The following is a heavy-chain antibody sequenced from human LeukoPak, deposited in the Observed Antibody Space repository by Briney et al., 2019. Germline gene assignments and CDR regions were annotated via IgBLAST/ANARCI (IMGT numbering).Heavy chain of an antibody. D-gene: IGHD2-2*01. Sequence: ASETLFLTCAVYGGSFSGYYWSWIRQPPGKGLEWIGEINHSGSTNYNPSLKSRVTISVDTSKNQFSLKLSSVTAADTAVYYCARGRVYCSSTSCRNWFDPWGQGTLVTVSS. J-gene: IGHJ5*02. V-gene: IGHV4-34*01. CDR3: ARGRVYCSSTSCRNWFDP. CDR1: GGSFSGYY. CDR2: INHSGST.